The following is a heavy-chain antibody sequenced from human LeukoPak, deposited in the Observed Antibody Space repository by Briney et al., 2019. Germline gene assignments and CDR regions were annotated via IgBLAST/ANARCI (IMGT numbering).Heavy chain of an antibody. CDR1: GFNASTNY. Sequence: GGSLRLSCAGSGFNASTNYMSWVRQAPGKGLEWVSVIYSGGSTYYTDSVKGRFTISRDNSKNTLYLQMNSLRVEDTAVYYCARSVGGYDLNYWGQGTLVTVSS. V-gene: IGHV3-66*01. CDR2: IYSGGST. D-gene: IGHD5-12*01. J-gene: IGHJ4*02. CDR3: ARSVGGYDLNY.